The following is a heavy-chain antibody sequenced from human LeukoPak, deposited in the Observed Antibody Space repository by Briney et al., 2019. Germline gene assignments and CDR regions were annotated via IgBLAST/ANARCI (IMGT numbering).Heavy chain of an antibody. V-gene: IGHV4-31*03. J-gene: IGHJ5*02. CDR1: GGSISSGGYY. CDR3: ARARNRERFLEWLSLNWFDP. Sequence: PSETLSLTCTVSGGSISSGGYYWSWIRQHPGKGLEWIGYIYYSGSNYYNPSLKSRVTISVDTSKNQFSLKLSSVTAADTAVYYCARARNRERFLEWLSLNWFDPWGQGTLVTVSS. CDR2: IYYSGSN. D-gene: IGHD3-3*01.